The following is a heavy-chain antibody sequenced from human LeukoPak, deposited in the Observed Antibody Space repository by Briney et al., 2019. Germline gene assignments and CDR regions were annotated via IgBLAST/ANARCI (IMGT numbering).Heavy chain of an antibody. V-gene: IGHV3-23*01. J-gene: IGHJ4*02. CDR3: VRSSMVRITMIAAPFDH. CDR1: GFTFSSYA. CDR2: ISGSGGST. Sequence: QSGGSLRLSCAASGFTFSSYAMSWVRQAPGKGLEWVSAISGSGGSTYYADSVKGRFTISRGNAKNSVNNLRAEDTALYYCVRSSMVRITMIAAPFDHWGQGSLVTVSS. D-gene: IGHD3-22*01.